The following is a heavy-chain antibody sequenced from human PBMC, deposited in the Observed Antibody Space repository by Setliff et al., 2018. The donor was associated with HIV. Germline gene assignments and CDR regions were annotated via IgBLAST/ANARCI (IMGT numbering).Heavy chain of an antibody. CDR2: LYYGGNT. Sequence: SETLSLTCTVSGGSISSSSYFWGWVRQPPGKGLEWIGILYYGGNTFYNPSLKSRVTISVDTSKNQLSLDLSSVTAADTAVYYWATAPGISYFDYWGQGALVTVSS. V-gene: IGHV4-39*01. CDR1: GGSISSSSYF. J-gene: IGHJ4*02. D-gene: IGHD6-13*01. CDR3: ATAPGISYFDY.